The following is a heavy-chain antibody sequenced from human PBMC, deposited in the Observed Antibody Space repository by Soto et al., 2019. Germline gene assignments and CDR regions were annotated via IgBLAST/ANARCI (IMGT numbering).Heavy chain of an antibody. CDR3: VGGHYYFDY. D-gene: IGHD3-10*01. CDR1: GFPFTTYG. Sequence: QVQLVESGGGVVQPGRSLRLSCAASGFPFTTYGMHWVREGPGKGLEWVAVISYDGSNKYYADSVKGRFTISRDNSKNTLYLQMNGLRPEDTALYYCVGGHYYFDYRGQGTLVTVSA. J-gene: IGHJ4*02. V-gene: IGHV3-30*03. CDR2: ISYDGSNK.